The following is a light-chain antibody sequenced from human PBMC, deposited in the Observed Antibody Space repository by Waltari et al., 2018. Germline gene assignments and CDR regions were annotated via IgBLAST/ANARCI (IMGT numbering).Light chain of an antibody. J-gene: IGLJ2*01. CDR1: NIGSKS. CDR2: NDS. CDR3: QVWDTSSDHVV. V-gene: IGLV3-21*04. Sequence: SYVLTQAPSVSVAPGKTARITCGGNNIGSKSVHCYQQKPGQAPVLVIYNDSDRPSGIPERFSGSNSGNTATLTISRVEGGDEADYYCQVWDTSSDHVVFGGGTKLTVL.